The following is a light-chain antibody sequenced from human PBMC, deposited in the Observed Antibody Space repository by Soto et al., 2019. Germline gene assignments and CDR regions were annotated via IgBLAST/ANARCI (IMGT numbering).Light chain of an antibody. Sequence: QSVLTQPASVSGSPGQSITISCTGTSSDFGNYNLVSWYQQHPGKVPKLILFEVNKRPSGVSGRFSGSKSGNTASLTISGLQAEDEADYYCCSFTSSNTHVFGNGTKVTVL. J-gene: IGLJ1*01. CDR1: SSDFGNYNL. V-gene: IGLV2-23*02. CDR3: CSFTSSNTHV. CDR2: EVN.